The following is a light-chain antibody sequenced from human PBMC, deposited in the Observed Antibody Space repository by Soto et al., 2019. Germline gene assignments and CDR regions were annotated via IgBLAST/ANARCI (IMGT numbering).Light chain of an antibody. CDR3: SSYTSSSTHVV. CDR1: SSDVGDYKY. J-gene: IGLJ2*01. CDR2: EVN. Sequence: QSVLTQPASVSGSPGQSITISCTGTSSDVGDYKYVSWYQHHPGKAPKLMIYEVNNRPSGVSNRFSGSKSGNTASLTISGLQAEDEADYYCSSYTSSSTHVVFGGGTKLTVL. V-gene: IGLV2-14*01.